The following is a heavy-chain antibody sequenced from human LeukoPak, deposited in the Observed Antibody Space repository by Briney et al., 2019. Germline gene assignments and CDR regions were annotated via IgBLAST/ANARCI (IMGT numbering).Heavy chain of an antibody. CDR2: MNPNSGNT. D-gene: IGHD3-10*01. CDR1: GYTFTSYD. CDR3: ARAARRVVRGVISNWFDP. J-gene: IGHJ5*02. Sequence: ASVKVPCKASGYTFTSYDINWVRQATGQGLEWMGWMNPNSGNTGYAQKFQGRVTMTRNTSISTAYMELSSLRSEDTAVYYCARAARRVVRGVISNWFDPWGQGTLVTVSS. V-gene: IGHV1-8*01.